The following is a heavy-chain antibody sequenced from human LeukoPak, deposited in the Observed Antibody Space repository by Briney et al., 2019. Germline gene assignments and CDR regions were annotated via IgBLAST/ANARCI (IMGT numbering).Heavy chain of an antibody. J-gene: IGHJ3*02. CDR2: INPTGGST. CDR1: GYTFSNYN. Sequence: ASVKVSCKASGYTFSNYNVHWVRQAPGQGLEWMGIINPTGGSTNYAQKFQGRVTMTRDMSTTTVYMDLSSLKSDDTAVYYCASLKNYYDSSGYLVTDAFDIWGQGTMVTVSS. D-gene: IGHD3-22*01. V-gene: IGHV1-46*01. CDR3: ASLKNYYDSSGYLVTDAFDI.